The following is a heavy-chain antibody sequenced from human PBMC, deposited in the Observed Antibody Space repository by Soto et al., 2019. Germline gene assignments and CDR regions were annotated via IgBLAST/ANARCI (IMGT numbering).Heavy chain of an antibody. CDR1: GFTFDDYT. CDR3: AKDFLDGYNPLTPLEFDP. D-gene: IGHD5-12*01. Sequence: GGSLRLSCAASGFTFDDYTMHWVRQAPGKGLEWVSLISWDGGSTYYADSVKGRFTISRDNSKNSLYLQMNSLRTEDTALYYCAKDFLDGYNPLTPLEFDPWGQGTLVTVSS. J-gene: IGHJ5*02. V-gene: IGHV3-43*01. CDR2: ISWDGGST.